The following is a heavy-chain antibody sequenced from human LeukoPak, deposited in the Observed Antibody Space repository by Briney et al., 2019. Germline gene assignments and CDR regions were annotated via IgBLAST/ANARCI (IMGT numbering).Heavy chain of an antibody. CDR3: ARDYVQKSIAVAGY. CDR1: GYDFRGYS. Sequence: ASVKVSCKASGYDFRGYSISWVRQAPGQGLEWMGWISAYNGNTNYAQKLQGRVTMTTDTSTSTAYMELRSLRSDDTAVYYCARDYVQKSIAVAGYWGQGTLVTVSS. D-gene: IGHD6-19*01. V-gene: IGHV1-18*01. CDR2: ISAYNGNT. J-gene: IGHJ4*02.